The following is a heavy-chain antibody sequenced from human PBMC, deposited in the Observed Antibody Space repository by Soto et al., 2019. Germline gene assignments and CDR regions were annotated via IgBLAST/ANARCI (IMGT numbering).Heavy chain of an antibody. CDR3: ARAPAYCSGGSCYLDY. J-gene: IGHJ4*02. CDR1: GFTFSSYA. Sequence: GGSLRLSCAASGFTFSSYAMSWVRQAPGKGLEWVSAISGSGGSTYYPGSVKGRFTISRENAKNSLYLQMNSLRAGDTAVYYCARAPAYCSGGSCYLDYWGQGTLVTSPQ. CDR2: ISGSGGST. V-gene: IGHV3-23*01. D-gene: IGHD2-15*01.